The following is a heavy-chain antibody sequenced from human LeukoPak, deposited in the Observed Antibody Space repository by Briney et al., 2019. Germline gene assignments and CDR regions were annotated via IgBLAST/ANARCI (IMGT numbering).Heavy chain of an antibody. CDR2: INPNSGGT. CDR3: AKFDYGPHRNFDY. V-gene: IGHV1-2*02. CDR1: GYTFTGYY. D-gene: IGHD4-17*01. J-gene: IGHJ4*02. Sequence: ASVKVSRKASGYTFTGYYMHWVRQAPGQGLEWMGWINPNSGGTNYAQKFQGRVTMTRDMSTSTVYMELSSLRSEDTAVYYCAKFDYGPHRNFDYWGQGTLVTVSS.